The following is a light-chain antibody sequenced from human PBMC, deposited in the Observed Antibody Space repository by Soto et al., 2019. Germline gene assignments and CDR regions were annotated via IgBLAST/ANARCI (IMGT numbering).Light chain of an antibody. Sequence: DIQITQSPSALPSSVGDIFTISFRASQSISNYLHWYQQKPGKAPNLLIFSASSLVSGVPSRFSGSGSGTDFTLTISSLQPEDFATYYCQQSHTTPITFGQGTRLEI. CDR2: SAS. V-gene: IGKV1-39*01. CDR1: QSISNY. J-gene: IGKJ5*01. CDR3: QQSHTTPIT.